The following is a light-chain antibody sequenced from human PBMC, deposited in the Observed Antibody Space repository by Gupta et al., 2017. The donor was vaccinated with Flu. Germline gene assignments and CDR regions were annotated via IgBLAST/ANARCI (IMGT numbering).Light chain of an antibody. V-gene: IGLV1-40*01. CDR3: QSYDSSLSAFYV. Sequence: QSVLTQPPSVSGAPGQRVTIPCTGSSSNTGAGYDVHWYHQLPGTAPKLLIYVNSNRPSGGPDRFSGSKSGTSASLAITGLQAEEEADYYCQSYDSSLSAFYVFGTGTKVTVL. CDR1: SSNTGAGYD. CDR2: VNS. J-gene: IGLJ1*01.